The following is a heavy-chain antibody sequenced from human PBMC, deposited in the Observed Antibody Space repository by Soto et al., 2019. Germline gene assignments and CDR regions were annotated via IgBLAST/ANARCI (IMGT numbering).Heavy chain of an antibody. CDR3: ARGWGYDSNDYYYAY. J-gene: IGHJ4*02. D-gene: IGHD3-22*01. CDR2: IIPIFGTA. Sequence: QVQLVQSGAEVRKPGSSVRVSCKASGGTFSRHAISWVRQAPGQGLEWMGGIIPIFGTANHAQKFQGRVTIIADESTSTVYMELSGLRSEDTAMYYCARGWGYDSNDYYYAYWGQGTLVIVSS. CDR1: GGTFSRHA. V-gene: IGHV1-69*01.